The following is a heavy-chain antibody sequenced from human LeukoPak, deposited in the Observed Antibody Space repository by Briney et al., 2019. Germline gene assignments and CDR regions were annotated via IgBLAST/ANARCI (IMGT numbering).Heavy chain of an antibody. CDR3: AKEGYSGYGASDF. J-gene: IGHJ4*02. D-gene: IGHD5-12*01. CDR1: GYSISSGYY. V-gene: IGHV4-38-2*02. Sequence: SETLSLTCTVSGYSISSGYYRGWIRQPPGKGLEWIGTIYHTWTTYYNPSLKSRVTLSVDTSKNQFSLRLSSVTASDTAIYYCAKEGYSGYGASDFWGRGTLVTVSS. CDR2: IYHTWTT.